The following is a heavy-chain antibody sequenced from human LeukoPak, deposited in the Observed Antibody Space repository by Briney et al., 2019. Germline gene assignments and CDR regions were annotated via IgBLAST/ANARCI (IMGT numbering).Heavy chain of an antibody. V-gene: IGHV3-48*04. Sequence: GGSLRLSCVASGFTFSPYSINWIRQAPGKGLEWVSYISSSGSTIYYADSVKGRFTISRDNAKNSLYLQMNSLRAEDTAVYYCAELGITMIGGVWGKGTTVTISS. CDR1: GFTFSPYS. CDR2: ISSSGSTI. D-gene: IGHD3-10*02. CDR3: AELGITMIGGV. J-gene: IGHJ6*04.